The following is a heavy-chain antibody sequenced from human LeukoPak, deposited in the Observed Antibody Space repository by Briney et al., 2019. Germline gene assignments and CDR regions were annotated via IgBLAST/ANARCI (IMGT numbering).Heavy chain of an antibody. D-gene: IGHD5-18*01. CDR2: INAGNGNT. V-gene: IGHV1-3*01. CDR3: ARDGDVDTAMVTNWFDP. CDR1: GYTFTSYA. Sequence: ASVKVSCKASGYTFTSYAMHWVRQAPGQRLEWMGWINAGNGNTKYLQKFQGRVTITRDTSASTAYMELSSLRSEDTAVYYCARDGDVDTAMVTNWFDPWGQGTLVTVSS. J-gene: IGHJ5*02.